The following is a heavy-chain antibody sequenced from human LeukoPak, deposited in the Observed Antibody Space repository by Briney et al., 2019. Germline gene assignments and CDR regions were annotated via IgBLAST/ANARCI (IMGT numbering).Heavy chain of an antibody. CDR3: ARSPRSGLLWFGELFP. J-gene: IGHJ5*02. CDR1: GGTFSSYA. V-gene: IGHV1-69*13. CDR2: IIPIFGTA. D-gene: IGHD3-10*01. Sequence: ASVKVSCKASGGTFSSYAISWVRQAPGQGLEWMGGIIPIFGTANYAQKFQGRITITADVSISTAYMELSRLRSDDTAVYYCARSPRSGLLWFGELFPWGQGTLVTVSS.